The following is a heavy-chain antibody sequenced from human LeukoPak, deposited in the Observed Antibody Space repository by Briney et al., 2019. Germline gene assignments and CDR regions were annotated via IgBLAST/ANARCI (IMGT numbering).Heavy chain of an antibody. J-gene: IGHJ4*02. CDR2: TRNRANSYTT. V-gene: IGHV3-72*01. D-gene: IGHD3-10*01. CDR1: GFAFSDHY. Sequence: GGSLRLSCAASGFAFSDHYMDWVRQAPGKGLEWVGRTRNRANSYTTEYAASVKGRFTISRDDSKNSLHLQMYSLKTEDTAVYYCAKTGRGYCYDYWGQGTLVTVSS. CDR3: AKTGRGYCYDY.